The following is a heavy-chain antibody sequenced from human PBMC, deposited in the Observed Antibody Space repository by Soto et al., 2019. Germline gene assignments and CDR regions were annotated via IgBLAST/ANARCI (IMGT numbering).Heavy chain of an antibody. J-gene: IGHJ4*02. CDR2: IWYDGSNK. D-gene: IGHD6-13*01. CDR1: GFTFSSYG. Sequence: GGSLRLSCAASGFTFSSYGMHWVRQAPGKGLEWVAVIWYDGSNKYYADSVKGRFTISRDNSKNTLYLQMNSLRAEDTAVYYCASAGYSSSWATRDDYWGQGTLVTVSS. V-gene: IGHV3-33*01. CDR3: ASAGYSSSWATRDDY.